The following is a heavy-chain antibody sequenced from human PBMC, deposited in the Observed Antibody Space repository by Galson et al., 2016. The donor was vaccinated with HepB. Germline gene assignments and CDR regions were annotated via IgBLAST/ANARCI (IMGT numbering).Heavy chain of an antibody. CDR2: ISYDRSNK. V-gene: IGHV3-30*18. D-gene: IGHD2-15*01. J-gene: IGHJ3*02. CDR1: GFTFSSYA. Sequence: SLRLSCAASGFTFSSYAMSWVRQAPGKGLEGVAVISYDRSNKNYAASVKGRFTISRDNFKNTLYLQMNSLRAEDTAVYYCAKDIGYCSGGTCPNDAFDIWGQGTMVTVSS. CDR3: AKDIGYCSGGTCPNDAFDI.